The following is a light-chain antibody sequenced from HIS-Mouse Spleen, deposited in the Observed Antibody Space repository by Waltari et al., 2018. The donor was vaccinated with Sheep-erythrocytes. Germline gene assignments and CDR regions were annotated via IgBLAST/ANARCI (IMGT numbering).Light chain of an antibody. CDR3: AAWDDSLSGPV. V-gene: IGLV1-47*01. J-gene: IGLJ3*02. CDR1: SSNIGSNY. Sequence: GQRVTISCSGSSSNIGSNYVYWYQQLPGTAPKLLIYRNNQRPSGVPDRVSGSQSGTSASLAISGLRSEDEADYYCAAWDDSLSGPVFGGGTKLTVL. CDR2: RNN.